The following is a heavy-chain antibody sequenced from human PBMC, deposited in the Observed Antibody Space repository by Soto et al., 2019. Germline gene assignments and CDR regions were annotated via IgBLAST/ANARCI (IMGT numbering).Heavy chain of an antibody. V-gene: IGHV1-46*01. Sequence: ASVKVSFKASGYKFTTYFIHWLLQAPGQGLEWMGMIHPSGDTGYAQKFRGRVTMTIDTSTTTAYMELRNLTSEDTAVYFSVRGYCTTSPCSGDFQFWGQGTLVTAPQ. CDR3: VRGYCTTSPCSGDFQF. CDR2: IHPSGDT. J-gene: IGHJ1*01. D-gene: IGHD2-15*01. CDR1: GYKFTTYF.